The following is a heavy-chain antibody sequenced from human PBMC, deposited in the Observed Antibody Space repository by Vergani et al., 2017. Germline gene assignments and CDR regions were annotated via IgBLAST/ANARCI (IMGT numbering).Heavy chain of an antibody. Sequence: EVQLVESGGGLLKPGDHVRLSCAVSGLNFNDAWMTWVRQAPGKGLVCLVRVISKKDSGRSDSIPHVKGTITISRDESKSTIYLDINSLWIQDTATYYCSTYNVGASFSWGPETRVTVSS. CDR3: STYNVGASFS. V-gene: IGHV3-15*01. J-gene: IGHJ4*02. CDR1: GLNFNDAW. CDR2: VISKKDSGRS. D-gene: IGHD5-24*01.